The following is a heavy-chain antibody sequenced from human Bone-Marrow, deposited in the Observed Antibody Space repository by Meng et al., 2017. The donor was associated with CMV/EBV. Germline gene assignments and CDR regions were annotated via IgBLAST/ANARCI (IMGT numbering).Heavy chain of an antibody. V-gene: IGHV1-2*02. D-gene: IGHD6-19*01. CDR1: GYTFTGYY. J-gene: IGHJ1*01. Sequence: ASVKVSCKASGYTFTGYYMHWVRQDPGQGLEYIGWINPNGGATGYTQKFQGRVTMTRDTSISTAYMELSRLTSDDTAKYYCARDIYNSGWLLAFWGPGTRVTVSS. CDR3: ARDIYNSGWLLAF. CDR2: INPNGGAT.